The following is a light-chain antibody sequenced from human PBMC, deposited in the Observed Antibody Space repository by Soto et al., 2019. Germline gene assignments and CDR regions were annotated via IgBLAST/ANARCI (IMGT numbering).Light chain of an antibody. Sequence: EIVLTQSPGTLSLSPGERATLSCRASQSVSSSYLAWYQQKPGQAPRLLIYGASSRATGIPDRFSGSGFGTDFTLTISRLETEDFEGYNCKQYGSVPGTLGQGTKVDIK. CDR3: KQYGSVPGT. CDR2: GAS. J-gene: IGKJ1*01. CDR1: QSVSSSY. V-gene: IGKV3-20*01.